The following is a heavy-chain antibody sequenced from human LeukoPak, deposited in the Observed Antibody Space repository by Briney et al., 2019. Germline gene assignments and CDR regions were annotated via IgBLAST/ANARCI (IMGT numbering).Heavy chain of an antibody. V-gene: IGHV4-38-2*02. Sequence: PSETLSLTCTVSGYSISSGYYWGWIRQPPGKGLEWIGEINHSGSTNYNPSLKSRVTISVDTSKNQFSLKLSSVTAADTAVYYCARVGGYLRDYWGQGTLVTVSS. D-gene: IGHD3-3*01. CDR3: ARVGGYLRDY. CDR1: GYSISSGYY. CDR2: INHSGST. J-gene: IGHJ4*02.